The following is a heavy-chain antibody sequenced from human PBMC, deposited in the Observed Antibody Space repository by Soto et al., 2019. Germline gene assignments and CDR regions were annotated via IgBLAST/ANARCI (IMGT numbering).Heavy chain of an antibody. CDR3: AKAFSPQWRVQYYYYYGMDV. V-gene: IGHV3-30*18. CDR2: ISYDGSNK. CDR1: GFTFSSYG. Sequence: GGSLRLSCAASGFTFSSYGMHWVRQAPGKGLEWVAVISYDGSNKYYADSVKGRFTISRDNSKNTLYLQMNSLRAEDTAVYYCAKAFSPQWRVQYYYYYGMDVWGQGTTVTVSS. J-gene: IGHJ6*02. D-gene: IGHD6-19*01.